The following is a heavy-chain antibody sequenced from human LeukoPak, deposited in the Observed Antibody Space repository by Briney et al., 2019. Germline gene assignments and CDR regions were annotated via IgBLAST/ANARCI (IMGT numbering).Heavy chain of an antibody. J-gene: IGHJ5*02. CDR2: IKQDGSEK. V-gene: IGHV3-7*01. Sequence: GGSLTLSCAASGFTFSSYWMSWVRQAPGKGLEWVANIKQDGSEKYYVDSVKGRFTISRDNAKNSLYLQMNSLRAEDTAVYYCARDIGMDIVVVVAATGWFDPWGQGTLVTVSS. CDR1: GFTFSSYW. CDR3: ARDIGMDIVVVVAATGWFDP. D-gene: IGHD2-15*01.